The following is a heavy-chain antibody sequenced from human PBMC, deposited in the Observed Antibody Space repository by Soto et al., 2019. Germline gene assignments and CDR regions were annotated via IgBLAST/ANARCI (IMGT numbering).Heavy chain of an antibody. CDR1: GYTFTSYA. CDR3: ARDSPPNYL. J-gene: IGHJ5*02. CDR2: INAYNGNT. V-gene: IGHV1-3*01. D-gene: IGHD7-27*01. Sequence: ASVKVSCKASGYTFTSYAMHWVRQAPGQRLEWMGWINAYNGNTNYSQKLQGRVTMTTDTSTSTAYMELRSLRSDDTAVYYCARDSPPNYLWGQGTLVTVSS.